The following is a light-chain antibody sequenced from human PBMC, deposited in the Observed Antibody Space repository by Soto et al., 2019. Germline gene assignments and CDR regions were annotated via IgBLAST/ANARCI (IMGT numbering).Light chain of an antibody. CDR1: QSVGSN. V-gene: IGKV3-15*01. Sequence: EIVMTQSPATLSVSPGERATLSCRASQSVGSNLAWYQRKPGQAPRLLIYGASTRATGIPARFSGSGSGTEFTLTISSLQSEDFAVYYCQQYNNWPLYTFGQGTKLEIK. CDR2: GAS. J-gene: IGKJ2*01. CDR3: QQYNNWPLYT.